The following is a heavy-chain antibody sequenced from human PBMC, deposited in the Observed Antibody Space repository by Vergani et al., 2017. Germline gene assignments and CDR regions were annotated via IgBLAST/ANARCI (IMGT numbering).Heavy chain of an antibody. CDR1: GLTFSSYA. J-gene: IGHJ6*02. CDR2: ISGSGGST. V-gene: IGHV3-23*01. Sequence: EVQLLESGGGLVQPGGSLRLSCAASGLTFSSYAMSWVRQAPGKGLEWVSAISGSGGSTYYADSVKGRFTISRDNSKNTLYLQMNSLRAEDTAVYYCAKGQKYYYYYGMDVWGQGTTVTVSS. CDR3: AKGQKYYYYYGMDV.